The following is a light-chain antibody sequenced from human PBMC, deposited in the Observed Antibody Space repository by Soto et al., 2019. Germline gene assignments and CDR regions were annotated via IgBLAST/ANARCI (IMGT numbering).Light chain of an antibody. V-gene: IGLV2-11*01. Sequence: QSALTQPRSVSGSPGQSVTISCTGTSSDVGGYNYVSWYQQHPGKAPKVMIYDASKRPSGVPDRFSGSKSDNTASLTISGLQADDEADYYCCSYAGSYIYVFGTGTKVTVL. CDR2: DAS. CDR1: SSDVGGYNY. J-gene: IGLJ1*01. CDR3: CSYAGSYIYV.